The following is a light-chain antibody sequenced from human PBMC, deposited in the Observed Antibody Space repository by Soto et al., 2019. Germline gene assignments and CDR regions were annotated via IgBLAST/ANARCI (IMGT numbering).Light chain of an antibody. CDR2: KAS. Sequence: DIQMTQSPSTLSASVGDRVTITCRASQTINSWLAWYQQKPGKAPNLLIYKASYLESGVPSRFSGSGSGTEFTLTISSLQPDDFATYYCQQYESYSWTFGQGTKVEIK. CDR1: QTINSW. V-gene: IGKV1-5*03. CDR3: QQYESYSWT. J-gene: IGKJ1*01.